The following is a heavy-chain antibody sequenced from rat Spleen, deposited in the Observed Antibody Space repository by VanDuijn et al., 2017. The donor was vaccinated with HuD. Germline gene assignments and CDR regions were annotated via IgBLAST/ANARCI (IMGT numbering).Heavy chain of an antibody. CDR2: ISTGGGNT. D-gene: IGHD1-8*01. V-gene: IGHV5S13*01. CDR3: ARESSYVFDY. Sequence: EVQLVESGGGLVQPGRSLKLSCAASGFTYSNYVMAWVRQAPTKGLEWIASISTGGGNTYYRDSVKGRFTISRDNAKNTQYLQMDSLRSEDTATYYCARESSYVFDYWGQGVMVTVSS. CDR1: GFTYSNYV. J-gene: IGHJ2*01.